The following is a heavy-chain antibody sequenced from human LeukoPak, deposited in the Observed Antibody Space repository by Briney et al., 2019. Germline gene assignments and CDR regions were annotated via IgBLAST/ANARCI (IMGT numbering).Heavy chain of an antibody. V-gene: IGHV1-2*02. D-gene: IGHD2-21*01. CDR2: INPNSGGT. J-gene: IGHJ6*03. Sequence: ASVRVSCKASGYTFTGYYMHWVRQAPGQGLEWMGWINPNSGGTNYAQKFQGRVTMTRDTSISTAYMELSRLRSDDTAVYYCARVEVVVIARYYYYYTDVWGKGTTVTVSS. CDR1: GYTFTGYY. CDR3: ARVEVVVIARYYYYYTDV.